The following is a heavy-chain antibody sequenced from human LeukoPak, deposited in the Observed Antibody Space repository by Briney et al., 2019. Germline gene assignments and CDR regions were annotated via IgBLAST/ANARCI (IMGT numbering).Heavy chain of an antibody. CDR3: ARVAYFDWLLPDY. Sequence: ASVKVSCKASGYTFTSYYMHWVRQAPGQGLEWMGIINPSGGSTSYAQKFQGRVTMTRDTSTSTAYMELRSLRSDDTAVYYCARVAYFDWLLPDYWGQGTLVTVSS. V-gene: IGHV1-46*01. J-gene: IGHJ4*02. D-gene: IGHD3-9*01. CDR2: INPSGGST. CDR1: GYTFTSYY.